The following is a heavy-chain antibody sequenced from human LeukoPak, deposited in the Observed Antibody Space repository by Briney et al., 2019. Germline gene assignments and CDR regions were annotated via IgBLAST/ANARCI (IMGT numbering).Heavy chain of an antibody. CDR3: ARGRGQRHNIVVVPAAIQGSLSALDY. Sequence: GSLRLSCAASGFTFSSYSMNWIRQPPGKGLEWIGEINHRGSTNYNPSLKSRVTISVDTSKNQFSLKLSSVTAADTAVYYCARGRGQRHNIVVVPAAIQGSLSALDYWGQGTLVTVSS. V-gene: IGHV4-34*01. CDR1: GFTFSSYS. J-gene: IGHJ4*02. CDR2: INHRGST. D-gene: IGHD2-2*02.